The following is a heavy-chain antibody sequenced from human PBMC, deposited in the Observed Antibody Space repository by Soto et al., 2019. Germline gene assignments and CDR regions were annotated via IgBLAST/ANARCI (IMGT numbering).Heavy chain of an antibody. J-gene: IGHJ4*02. CDR2: IKSKTDGGTT. Sequence: GGSLRLSCAASGFTFSNAWMNWVRQAPGKGLEWVGRIKSKTDGGTTDYAAPVKGRLTISRDDSKNTLYLQMNSLKTEDTAVYYCTTDPVVAATPVDYWGQGTLVTVSS. V-gene: IGHV3-15*07. CDR3: TTDPVVAATPVDY. CDR1: GFTFSNAW. D-gene: IGHD2-15*01.